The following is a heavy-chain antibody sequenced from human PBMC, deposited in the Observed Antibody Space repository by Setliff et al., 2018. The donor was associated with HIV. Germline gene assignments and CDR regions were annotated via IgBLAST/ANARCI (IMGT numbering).Heavy chain of an antibody. D-gene: IGHD2-8*01. V-gene: IGHV4-31*03. J-gene: IGHJ5*01. CDR2: VYYNGNS. CDR3: ATLPPTALGVAGINNWFDT. Sequence: LSLTCLVSGVSTSSANHYWTWVRQSPEKGLEWIGFVYYNGNSYYNPSLNSRVSISLDTSQNQFSLHLLSVTDADTAIYYCATLPPTALGVAGINNWFDTWGRGTLVTVSS. CDR1: GVSTSSANHY.